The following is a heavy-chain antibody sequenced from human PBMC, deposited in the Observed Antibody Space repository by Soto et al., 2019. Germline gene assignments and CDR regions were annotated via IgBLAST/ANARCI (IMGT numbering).Heavy chain of an antibody. CDR2: IIPIFGTA. V-gene: IGHV1-69*13. D-gene: IGHD6-6*01. CDR1: GGTFSSYA. CDR3: ASRTEYRSSSNFEY. Sequence: SVKVSCKASGGTFSSYAISWFRQAPGQGLEWMGGIIPIFGTAKYAQKFQGRVTITADESTSTAYMELSSLRSEDTAVYYCASRTEYRSSSNFEYWGQGTMVTVSS. J-gene: IGHJ4*02.